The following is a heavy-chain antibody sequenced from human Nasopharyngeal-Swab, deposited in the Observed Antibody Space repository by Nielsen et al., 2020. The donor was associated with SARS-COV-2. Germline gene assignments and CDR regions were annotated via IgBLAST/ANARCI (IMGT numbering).Heavy chain of an antibody. CDR1: GFTFSSYS. CDR2: ISSSSSTI. J-gene: IGHJ6*02. Sequence: GGSLRLSCAASGFTFSSYSMNWVRQAPGKGLEWVSYISSSSSTIYYADSVKGRSTISRDNAKNSLHLQMNSLRDEDTAVYYCARGETAMAKYYYYGMDVWGQGTTVTVSS. V-gene: IGHV3-48*02. D-gene: IGHD5-18*01. CDR3: ARGETAMAKYYYYGMDV.